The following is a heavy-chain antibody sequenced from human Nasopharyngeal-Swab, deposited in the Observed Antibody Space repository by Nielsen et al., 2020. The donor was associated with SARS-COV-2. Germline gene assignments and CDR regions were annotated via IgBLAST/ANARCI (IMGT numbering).Heavy chain of an antibody. CDR3: AAAPSGDYGGY. V-gene: IGHV3-33*08. CDR2: IWYDGSNK. CDR1: GFTFSSYS. D-gene: IGHD4-23*01. J-gene: IGHJ4*02. Sequence: GGSLRLSCAASGFTFSSYSMHWVRQAPGKGLEWVAVIWYDGSNKYYADSVKGRFTISRDNSKNTVYLQMSSLRGEDTVVYYCAAAPSGDYGGYWGQGTLVTVSS.